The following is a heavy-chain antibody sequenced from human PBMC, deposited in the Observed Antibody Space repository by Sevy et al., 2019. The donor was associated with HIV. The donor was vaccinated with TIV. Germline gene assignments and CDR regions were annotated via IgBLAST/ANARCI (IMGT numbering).Heavy chain of an antibody. CDR3: TKSPRYDILTGSFDP. J-gene: IGHJ5*02. Sequence: GGSLRLSCAASGFTFDDYAMRWVRQAPGKGLEWVSGISWKSGSVGYADSVKGGFTISRENAKKSLSLQMNNLRAEDTALYYCTKSPRYDILTGSFDPWGQGTLVTVSS. V-gene: IGHV3-9*01. D-gene: IGHD3-9*01. CDR1: GFTFDDYA. CDR2: ISWKSGSV.